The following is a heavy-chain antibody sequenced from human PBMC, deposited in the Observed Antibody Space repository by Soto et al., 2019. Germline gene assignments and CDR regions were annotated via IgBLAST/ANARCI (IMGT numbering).Heavy chain of an antibody. J-gene: IGHJ4*02. Sequence: ASVKVSCKASGYTFTSYAMHWVRQAPGQRLEWMGWINAGNGNTKYSQKFQGRVTITRDTSASTAYMELSSLRSEDTAVYYCARDRGPVVVITYFASWGQGTLVTVSS. CDR1: GYTFTSYA. CDR2: INAGNGNT. D-gene: IGHD3-22*01. V-gene: IGHV1-3*01. CDR3: ARDRGPVVVITYFAS.